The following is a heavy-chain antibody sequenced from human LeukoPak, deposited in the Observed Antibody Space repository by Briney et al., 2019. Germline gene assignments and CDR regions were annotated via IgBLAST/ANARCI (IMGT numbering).Heavy chain of an antibody. V-gene: IGHV3-30*03. CDR1: GFTFSRYG. CDR3: ARGEGIYCSGGSCYSTFFDY. J-gene: IGHJ4*02. D-gene: IGHD2-15*01. Sequence: GGSLRLSCVASGFTFSRYGMHWVRQAPGKGLGWVALMSSDVSKTDFTDSVKGRFTVSRDNSKNTMYLQMNSLRVEDTALYYCARGEGIYCSGGSCYSTFFDYWGQGTLVTVSS. CDR2: MSSDVSKT.